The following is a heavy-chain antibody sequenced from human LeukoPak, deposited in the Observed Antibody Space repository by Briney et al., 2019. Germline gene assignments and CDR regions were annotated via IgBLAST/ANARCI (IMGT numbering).Heavy chain of an antibody. CDR2: ISSSSSYT. Sequence: PGGSLRLSCAASGFTFSSYSMNWVRQAPGKGLEWVSSISSSSSYTYYADSVKGRFTISRDNAKNSLYLQMNSLRAEDTAVYYCARVGRSRYFDYWGQGTLVTVSS. CDR1: GFTFSSYS. V-gene: IGHV3-21*01. J-gene: IGHJ4*02. D-gene: IGHD1-26*01. CDR3: ARVGRSRYFDY.